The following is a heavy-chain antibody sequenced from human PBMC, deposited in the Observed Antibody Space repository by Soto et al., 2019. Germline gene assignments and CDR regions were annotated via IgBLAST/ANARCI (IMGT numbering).Heavy chain of an antibody. CDR2: ISAYNGNT. Sequence: QVQLVQSGAELKKPGASVKVSCKASGYTFTSYGISWVRQAPGQGLEWMGWISAYNGNTNYAQKLQGRVTMTTDTPTSTAYMELRSLRSDDTAVYYCARDLGDDILAGYPSYWGQGTLVTVSS. J-gene: IGHJ4*02. D-gene: IGHD3-9*01. V-gene: IGHV1-18*01. CDR3: ARDLGDDILAGYPSY. CDR1: GYTFTSYG.